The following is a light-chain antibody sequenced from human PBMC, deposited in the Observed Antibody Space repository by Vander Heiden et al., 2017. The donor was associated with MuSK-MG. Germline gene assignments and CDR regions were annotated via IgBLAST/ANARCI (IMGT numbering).Light chain of an antibody. Sequence: DIQMTQSPSSLSASVGDRVTITCRASQNIFKYLNWYQEKPWKAPNIVIYAASSLQSGVPSRFSGSGSETDFTLTISSLQPEDFATYYCQQVYQLPYTFGQGTKVEIK. CDR1: QNIFKY. V-gene: IGKV1-39*01. J-gene: IGKJ2*01. CDR3: QQVYQLPYT. CDR2: AAS.